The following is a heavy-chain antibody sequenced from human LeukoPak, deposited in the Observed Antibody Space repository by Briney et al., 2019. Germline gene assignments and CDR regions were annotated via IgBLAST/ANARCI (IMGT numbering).Heavy chain of an antibody. CDR3: ARTSDPWLQLT. V-gene: IGHV3-7*05. Sequence: GGSLRLSCAASGFTFRNYWMIWVRQAPGKGLEWLGNIKGDGSEKRYADSVRGRFTISRDNAQTSLYLQMNSLRAEDTAVYYCARTSDPWLQLTWGQGTLVTVSS. J-gene: IGHJ5*02. CDR2: IKGDGSEK. D-gene: IGHD5-24*01. CDR1: GFTFRNYW.